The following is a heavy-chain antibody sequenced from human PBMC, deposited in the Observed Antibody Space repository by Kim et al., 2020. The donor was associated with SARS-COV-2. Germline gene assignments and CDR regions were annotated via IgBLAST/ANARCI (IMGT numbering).Heavy chain of an antibody. V-gene: IGHV1-3*01. Sequence: ASVKVSCKASGYTFTSYAMHWVRQAPGQRLEWMGWINAGNGNTKYSQKFQGRVTITRDTSASTAYMELSSLRSEDTAVYYCASKRRGGYSGYDLDYWGQGTLVTVSS. D-gene: IGHD5-12*01. CDR3: ASKRRGGYSGYDLDY. CDR2: INAGNGNT. CDR1: GYTFTSYA. J-gene: IGHJ4*02.